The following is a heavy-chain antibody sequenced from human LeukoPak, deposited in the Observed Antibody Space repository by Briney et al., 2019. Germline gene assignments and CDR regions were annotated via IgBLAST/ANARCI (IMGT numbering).Heavy chain of an antibody. J-gene: IGHJ6*02. Sequence: ASVKVSCKASGYTFTSYYMHWVRQAPGQGLEWMGIINPSGGSTSYAQKFQGRVTMTRDTSTSTVYMELSSLRSEDTAVYYCARVPGAAAGTFPWGYYYYGMDVWGQGTTVTVSS. CDR2: INPSGGST. CDR1: GYTFTSYY. CDR3: ARVPGAAAGTFPWGYYYYGMDV. D-gene: IGHD6-13*01. V-gene: IGHV1-46*01.